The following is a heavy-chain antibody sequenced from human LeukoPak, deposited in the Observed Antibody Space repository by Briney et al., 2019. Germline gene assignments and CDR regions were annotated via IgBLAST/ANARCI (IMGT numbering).Heavy chain of an antibody. J-gene: IGHJ5*02. CDR2: IYYSGST. CDR3: AYGSGSPGRWFDP. Sequence: PSETLSLTCTVSSGSISSSSYYWGWIRQPPGKGLEWIGSIYYSGSTYYNPSLKSRVTISVDTSKNQFSLKLSSVTAADTAVYYCAYGSGSPGRWFDPWGQGTLVTVSS. D-gene: IGHD3-10*01. CDR1: SGSISSSSYY. V-gene: IGHV4-39*01.